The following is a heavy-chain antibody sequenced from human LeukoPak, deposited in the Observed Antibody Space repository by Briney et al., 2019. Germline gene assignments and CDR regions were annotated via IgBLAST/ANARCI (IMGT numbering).Heavy chain of an antibody. J-gene: IGHJ4*02. V-gene: IGHV4-34*01. D-gene: IGHD5-12*01. CDR2: INHSGST. Sequence: NPSETLSLTCAVYGGSFSGYYWSWIRQPPGKGLEWIGEINHSGSTNYNPSLKSRVTISVDTSKNQFSLKLSSVTAADTAVYYCARGTLAWNFDYWGQGTLVTVSS. CDR1: GGSFSGYY. CDR3: ARGTLAWNFDY.